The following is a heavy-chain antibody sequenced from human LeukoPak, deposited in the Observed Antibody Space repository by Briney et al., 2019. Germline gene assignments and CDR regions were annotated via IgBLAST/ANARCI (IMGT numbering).Heavy chain of an antibody. D-gene: IGHD2-8*01. J-gene: IGHJ4*02. V-gene: IGHV3-23*01. Sequence: PGGSLSLSCAASGLTFSSYAMSWVRQAPGKGPEWVSGISDSGGKIYYADSVKGRFTISRDNSKNTVYLQMNSLRAEDTAVYYCTKDRKVYQDWGQGPLVTVSS. CDR3: TKDRKVYQD. CDR1: GLTFSSYA. CDR2: ISDSGGKI.